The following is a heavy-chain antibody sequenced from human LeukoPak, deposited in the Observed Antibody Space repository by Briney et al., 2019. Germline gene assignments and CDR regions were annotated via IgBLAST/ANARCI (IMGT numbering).Heavy chain of an antibody. CDR2: INHSGST. D-gene: IGHD3-22*01. CDR1: GRSFSGYY. CDR3: ARATMIVVDY. Sequence: SETLSLTCAVYGRSFSGYYWSWIRQPPGKGLEWIGEINHSGSTNYNPSLKSRVTISVDTSKNQFSLKLSSVTAADTAVYYCARATMIVVDYWGQGTLVTVSS. V-gene: IGHV4-34*01. J-gene: IGHJ4*02.